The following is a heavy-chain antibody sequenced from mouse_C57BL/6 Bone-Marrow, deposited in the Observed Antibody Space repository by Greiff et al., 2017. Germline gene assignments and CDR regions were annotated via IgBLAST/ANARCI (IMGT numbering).Heavy chain of an antibody. D-gene: IGHD1-1*01. J-gene: IGHJ3*01. CDR2: INPNNGGT. CDR1: GYTFTDYN. Sequence: EVQLQESGPELVKPGASVKMSCKASGYTFTDYNMPWVKQSHGKSLEWIGYINPNNGGTSYNQKFKGKATLTVNKSSSTAYMELRSLTSEDSAVYYCARPYGSSSFAYWGQGTLVTVSA. CDR3: ARPYGSSSFAY. V-gene: IGHV1-22*01.